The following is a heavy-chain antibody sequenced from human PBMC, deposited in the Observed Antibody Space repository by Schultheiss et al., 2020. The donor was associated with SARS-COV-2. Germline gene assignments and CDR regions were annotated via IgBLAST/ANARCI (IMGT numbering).Heavy chain of an antibody. CDR1: GFTFNNYA. CDR2: ISGSGGST. Sequence: GGSLRLSCAASGFTFNNYAMTWVRQAPGKGLEWVSAISGSGGSTFYADSVKGRFTISRDNSKNTLYLQMSSLRVEDTAVYYCASVGYITSMDYWGQGTPVTVSS. D-gene: IGHD6-6*01. J-gene: IGHJ4*02. CDR3: ASVGYITSMDY. V-gene: IGHV3-23*01.